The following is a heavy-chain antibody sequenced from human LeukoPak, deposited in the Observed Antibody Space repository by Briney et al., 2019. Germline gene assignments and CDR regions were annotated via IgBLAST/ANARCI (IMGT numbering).Heavy chain of an antibody. V-gene: IGHV4-39*07. J-gene: IGHJ3*02. Sequence: SETLSLTCIVSGGSISISNYYWGWIRQPPGKGLEWIASIYYSGCTFYNPSLKSRVTISVDTSKNQFSLKLSSVTAADTAVYYCARRSNAFDIWGQGTMVTVSS. CDR3: ARRSNAFDI. CDR1: GGSISISNYY. CDR2: IYYSGCT.